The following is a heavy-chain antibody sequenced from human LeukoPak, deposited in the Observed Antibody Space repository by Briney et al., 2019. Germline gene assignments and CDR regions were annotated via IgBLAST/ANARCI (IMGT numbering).Heavy chain of an antibody. J-gene: IGHJ4*02. CDR3: ARDTVEMATITPGGDY. D-gene: IGHD5-24*01. CDR2: IWYDGSNK. V-gene: IGHV3-33*01. Sequence: PGGSLRLSCAASGFTFSSYGMHWVRQAPGKGLEWVAVIWYDGSNKYYADSVKGRFTISRDNSKNTPYLQMNSLRAEDTAVYYCARDTVEMATITPGGDYWGQGTLVTVSS. CDR1: GFTFSSYG.